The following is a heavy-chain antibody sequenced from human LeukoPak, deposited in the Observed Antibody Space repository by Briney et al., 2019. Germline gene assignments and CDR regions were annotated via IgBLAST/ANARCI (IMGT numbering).Heavy chain of an antibody. CDR3: ARDDGYDSPWFDP. J-gene: IGHJ5*02. V-gene: IGHV4-39*07. CDR2: IYYSGST. D-gene: IGHD5-12*01. Sequence: PSETLSLTCTVSGGSISSSSYYWGWIRQPPGKGLEWIGSIYYSGSTYYNPSLKSRVTISVDTSKNQFSLKLSSVTAADTAVYYCARDDGYDSPWFDPWGQGTLVTVSS. CDR1: GGSISSSSYY.